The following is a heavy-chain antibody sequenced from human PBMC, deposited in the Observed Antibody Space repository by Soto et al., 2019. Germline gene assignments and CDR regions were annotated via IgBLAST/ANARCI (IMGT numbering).Heavy chain of an antibody. CDR2: IFYSGST. Sequence: SETLSLTCTVSGGSISSSSYFWGWIRQPPGKGLEWIGTIFYSGSTYYNPSLKSRVTISVDTSKNQFSLRLISVTAADTALYYCARRYGWLYFDYWGQGSLVTVSS. CDR3: ARRYGWLYFDY. J-gene: IGHJ4*02. CDR1: GGSISSSSYF. V-gene: IGHV4-39*01. D-gene: IGHD6-19*01.